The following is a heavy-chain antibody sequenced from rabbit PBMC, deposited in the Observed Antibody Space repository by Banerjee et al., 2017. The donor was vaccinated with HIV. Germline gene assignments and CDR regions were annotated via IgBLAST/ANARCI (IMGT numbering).Heavy chain of an antibody. J-gene: IGHJ4*01. V-gene: IGHV1S43*01. Sequence: QQQLEESGGGLVKPGGTLTLTCKASGIDFSSYYYMCWVRQAPGKGLEWIACIVTSSGSIWYASWVNGRFTISRSTSLNTVDLKMTSLTAADTATYFCARVAGFARYGAPIGYFNLWGQGTLVTV. CDR3: ARVAGFARYGAPIGYFNL. CDR2: IVTSSGSI. D-gene: IGHD6-1*01. CDR1: GIDFSSYYY.